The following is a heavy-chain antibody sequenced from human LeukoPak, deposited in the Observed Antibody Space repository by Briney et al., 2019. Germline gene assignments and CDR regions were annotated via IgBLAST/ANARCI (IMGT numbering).Heavy chain of an antibody. V-gene: IGHV1-18*01. Sequence: GASVKVSCKASGYTFTSYGISWVRQAPGQGLEWMGWISVYNGNTNYAQKLQGRVTMTTDTSTSTAYMELRSLRSDDTAVYYCAREKDSSGYYKDFASWGQGTLVTVSS. D-gene: IGHD3-22*01. J-gene: IGHJ4*02. CDR3: AREKDSSGYYKDFAS. CDR1: GYTFTSYG. CDR2: ISVYNGNT.